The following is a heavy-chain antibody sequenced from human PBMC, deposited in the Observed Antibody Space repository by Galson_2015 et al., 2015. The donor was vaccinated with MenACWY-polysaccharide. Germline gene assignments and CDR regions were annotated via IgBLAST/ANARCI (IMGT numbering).Heavy chain of an antibody. CDR1: GYSFSSYD. D-gene: IGHD3-22*01. V-gene: IGHV1-8*01. J-gene: IGHJ5*02. CDR2: MNPNSGNT. CDR3: ARGGKYYYDSSGYLNWFDP. Sequence: SVKVSCKSSGYSFSSYDISWGRQTTGQRLEWMGWMNPNSGNTSYAQKFQGRVTMTRNTSISISYMELSSLRSADTAVYYCARGGKYYYDSSGYLNWFDPWGQGTLVTVSS.